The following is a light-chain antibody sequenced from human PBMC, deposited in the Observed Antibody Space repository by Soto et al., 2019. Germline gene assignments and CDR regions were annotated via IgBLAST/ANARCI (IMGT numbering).Light chain of an antibody. CDR3: QQYDNLSWT. Sequence: DIQMTQSPSSLSASVGDRVTITCQASQDISNYLNWYQQKPGKAPKLLIYDASNLETGVTSRFSGSGSGTDFTFTISSLQPEDIATYYCQQYDNLSWTFGQGTKVEIK. CDR2: DAS. CDR1: QDISNY. J-gene: IGKJ1*01. V-gene: IGKV1-33*01.